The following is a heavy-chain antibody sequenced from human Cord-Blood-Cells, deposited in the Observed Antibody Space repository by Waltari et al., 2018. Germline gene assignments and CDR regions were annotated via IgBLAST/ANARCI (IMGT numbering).Heavy chain of an antibody. Sequence: QVQLVQSGAGVKKPGALVTVSCKASGYTFTGYYIHWVRQAPGQGLEWMEWINPNSGGKNDAQKFQGRVTMTRDTSISTAYMELSRLRSDDTAVYYCARDFGWGSFWYFDLWGRGTLVTVSS. V-gene: IGHV1-2*02. D-gene: IGHD3-9*01. CDR2: INPNSGGK. J-gene: IGHJ2*01. CDR3: ARDFGWGSFWYFDL. CDR1: GYTFTGYY.